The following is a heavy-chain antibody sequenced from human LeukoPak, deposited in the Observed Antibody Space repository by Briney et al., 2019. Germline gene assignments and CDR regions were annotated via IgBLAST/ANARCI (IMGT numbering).Heavy chain of an antibody. CDR1: GFTFNSHG. Sequence: GGSLRLSCSTSGFTFNSHGFHRVRQAPGKGLEWVSAISGSGGSTYYADSVKGRFTISRDNSKNTLYLQMNSLRAEDTAVYYCAKDLPPGIAAAGTIDYWGQGTLVTVSS. V-gene: IGHV3-23*01. CDR3: AKDLPPGIAAAGTIDY. CDR2: ISGSGGST. J-gene: IGHJ4*02. D-gene: IGHD6-13*01.